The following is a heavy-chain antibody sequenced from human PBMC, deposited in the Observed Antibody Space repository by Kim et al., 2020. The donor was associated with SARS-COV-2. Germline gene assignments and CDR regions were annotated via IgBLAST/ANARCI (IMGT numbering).Heavy chain of an antibody. CDR3: RVGVGITRTTEY. D-gene: IGHD1-26*01. Sequence: GGSLRLSCAASGFTVTNAWMTWVRQAPGKGPEWVGRIKSKTDGGTTDYAAPVKGRFTISRDDSKNTLYLQMNSLKTEDTAVYYCRVGVGITRTTEYWGQGTLVTVSS. J-gene: IGHJ4*02. CDR2: IKSKTDGGTT. CDR1: GFTVTNAW. V-gene: IGHV3-15*01.